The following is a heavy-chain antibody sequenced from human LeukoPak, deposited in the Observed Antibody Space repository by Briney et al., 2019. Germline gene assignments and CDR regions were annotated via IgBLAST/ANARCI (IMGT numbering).Heavy chain of an antibody. CDR3: ARELTYYDFWSGYLSFDY. V-gene: IGHV1-69*13. Sequence: SVKVSCKASGYTFNTYDIHWVRQAPGQGLEWMGGIIPIFGTANYAQKFQGRVTITADESTSTAYMELSSLRSEDTAVYYCARELTYYDFWSGYLSFDYWGQGTLVTVSS. J-gene: IGHJ4*02. D-gene: IGHD3-3*01. CDR1: GYTFNTYD. CDR2: IIPIFGTA.